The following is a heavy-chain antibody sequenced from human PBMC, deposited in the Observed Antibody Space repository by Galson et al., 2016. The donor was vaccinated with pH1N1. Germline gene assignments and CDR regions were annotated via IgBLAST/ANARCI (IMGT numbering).Heavy chain of an antibody. Sequence: SVKVSCKASGGTFRSYAISWVRQAPGQGLEWMGGITALFGTANYAQKFQGRVTISEDKSTSTVYMDLRSLGSEDTAVYYCAGNGASYYVTYFERWGQGTLVTVSS. CDR3: AGNGASYYVTYFER. CDR1: GGTFRSYA. J-gene: IGHJ4*02. D-gene: IGHD1-26*01. CDR2: ITALFGTA. V-gene: IGHV1-69*06.